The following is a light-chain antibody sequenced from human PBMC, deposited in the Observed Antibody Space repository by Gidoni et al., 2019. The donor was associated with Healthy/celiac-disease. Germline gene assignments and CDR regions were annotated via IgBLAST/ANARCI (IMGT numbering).Light chain of an antibody. CDR1: QRVSSY. J-gene: IGKJ1*01. CDR3: QQRSNWRPWT. V-gene: IGKV3-11*01. CDR2: DAS. Sequence: EIGLTPSPATLSLSPGERATLSCRASQRVSSYLAWYQQKPGQAPRLLIYDASTRATGIPARFSGSGSGTDFTLTISSLQPEDFAVYYCQQRSNWRPWTFGQXTQVEIK.